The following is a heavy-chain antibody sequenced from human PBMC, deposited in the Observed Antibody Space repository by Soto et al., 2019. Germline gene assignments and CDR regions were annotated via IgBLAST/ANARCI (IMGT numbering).Heavy chain of an antibody. J-gene: IGHJ4*02. CDR1: GGSLSGYY. CDR3: ARDYSSSSFDY. V-gene: IGHV4-34*01. Sequence: PSETLSLTCAVYGGSLSGYYWSWIRQPPGKGLEWIGEINHSGSTNYNPSLKSRVTISVDTSKNQFSLKLSSVTAADTAVYYCARDYSSSSFDYWGQGTLVTVSS. D-gene: IGHD6-13*01. CDR2: INHSGST.